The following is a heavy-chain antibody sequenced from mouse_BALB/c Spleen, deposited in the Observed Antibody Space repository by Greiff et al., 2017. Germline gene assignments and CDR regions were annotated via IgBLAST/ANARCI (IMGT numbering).Heavy chain of an antibody. CDR1: VYSITSRYY. Sequence: EVQLQESGPGLVKPSQSLSLTCSVTVYSITSRYYWNWIRQLPGNKLEWMGYISYDGSNNYNPSLKNRISITRDTSKNQFFLKLNSVTTEDTATYYCAGGGLGFAYWGQGTLVTVSA. J-gene: IGHJ3*01. V-gene: IGHV3-6*02. D-gene: IGHD4-1*01. CDR3: AGGGLGFAY. CDR2: ISYDGSN.